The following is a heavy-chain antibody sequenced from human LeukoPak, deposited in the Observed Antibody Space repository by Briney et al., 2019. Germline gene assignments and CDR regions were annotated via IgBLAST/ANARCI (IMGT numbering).Heavy chain of an antibody. CDR3: ARANTVVTHFDY. CDR2: IIPIFGTA. V-gene: IGHV1-69*13. J-gene: IGHJ4*02. CDR1: GGTFSRCA. D-gene: IGHD4-23*01. Sequence: GASVKVSCKTSGGTFSRCALSWVRQAPGQGLEWMGGIIPIFGTADYAQKFQGRVTITADESTSTAYMELSSLRSEDTAVYYCARANTVVTHFDYWGQGTLVTVSS.